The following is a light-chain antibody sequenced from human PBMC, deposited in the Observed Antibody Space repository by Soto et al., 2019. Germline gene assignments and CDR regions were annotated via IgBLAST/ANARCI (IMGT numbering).Light chain of an antibody. CDR2: LNSDGSH. J-gene: IGLJ3*02. CDR3: HTWATGNRV. CDR1: SGNSNYA. V-gene: IGLV4-69*01. Sequence: QLVLTQSPSASASLGASVKLTCTLSSGNSNYAIAWHQQQPEKGPRYLLNLNSDGSHTKGDGSPDRFSGSSSAAERYLTISGLQSEDDDDYSCHTWATGNRVFGGGTKLTVL.